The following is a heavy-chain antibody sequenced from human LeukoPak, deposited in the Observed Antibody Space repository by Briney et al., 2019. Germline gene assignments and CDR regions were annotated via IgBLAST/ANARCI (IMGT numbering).Heavy chain of an antibody. Sequence: PGGSLRLSCAASGFTSSSYSMNWVRQAPGKGLEWVSSISSSSSYIYYADSVKGRFTISRDNAKNSLYLQMNSLRAEDTAVYYCARDYDSSGWYIYWGQGTLVTVSS. V-gene: IGHV3-21*01. D-gene: IGHD6-19*01. J-gene: IGHJ4*02. CDR3: ARDYDSSGWYIY. CDR1: GFTSSSYS. CDR2: ISSSSSYI.